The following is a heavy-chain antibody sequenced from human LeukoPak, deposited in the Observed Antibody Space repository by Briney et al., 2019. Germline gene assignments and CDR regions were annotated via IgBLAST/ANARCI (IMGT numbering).Heavy chain of an antibody. Sequence: SETLSLTCTVSGYSISSGYYWGWIRQPPGKGLEWIGSIYHSGSTYYNPSLKSRVTISVDTSKNQFSLKLSSVTAADTAVYYCARDLDLMVRGATRSAFDIWGQGTMVTVSS. CDR3: ARDLDLMVRGATRSAFDI. CDR1: GYSISSGYY. CDR2: IYHSGST. V-gene: IGHV4-38-2*02. D-gene: IGHD3-10*01. J-gene: IGHJ3*02.